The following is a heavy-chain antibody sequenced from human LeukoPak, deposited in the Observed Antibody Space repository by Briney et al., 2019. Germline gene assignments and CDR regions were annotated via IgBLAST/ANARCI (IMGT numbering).Heavy chain of an antibody. D-gene: IGHD3-22*01. CDR1: GFTFSSYG. CDR2: ISYDGSNK. CDR3: AKLYHSQNYYDSSGYLGAFDI. J-gene: IGHJ3*02. V-gene: IGHV3-30*18. Sequence: GGSLRLSCAASGFTFSSYGMRWVRQAPGKGLEWVAVISYDGSNKYYADSVKGRFTISRDNSKNTLYLQMNSLRAEDTAVYYCAKLYHSQNYYDSSGYLGAFDIWGQGTMVTVSS.